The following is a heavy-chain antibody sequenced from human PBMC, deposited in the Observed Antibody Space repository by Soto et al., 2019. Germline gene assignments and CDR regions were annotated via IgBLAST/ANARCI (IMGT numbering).Heavy chain of an antibody. CDR3: AKDLAGGSYYFGYYFYGMDG. J-gene: IGHJ6*02. CDR2: ISYDGSNK. Sequence: QVQLVESGGGVVQPGRSLRLSCAASGFTFSSYGMHWVRQAPGKGLEWVAVISYDGSNKYYADSVKGRFTISRDNSQNTVYLQIQSLRAEDKAVYYCAKDLAGGSYYFGYYFYGMDGGGQGTTVTVSS. D-gene: IGHD1-26*01. CDR1: GFTFSSYG. V-gene: IGHV3-30*18.